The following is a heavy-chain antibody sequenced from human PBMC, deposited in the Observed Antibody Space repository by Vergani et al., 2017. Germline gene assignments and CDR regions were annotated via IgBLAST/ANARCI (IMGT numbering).Heavy chain of an antibody. CDR2: ISAYNGNT. CDR1: GYTFTSYG. J-gene: IGHJ6*03. CDR3: ARDKGPLWSGYYNNYYYMDV. V-gene: IGHV1-18*01. Sequence: QVQLVQSGAEVKKPGASVKVSCKASGYTFTSYGISWVRQAPGQGLEWMGWISAYNGNTNYAQKLQGRVTMTTDTSTSTAYMELRSLRSDDTAVYYCARDKGPLWSGYYNNYYYMDVWGKGTTVTVSS. D-gene: IGHD3-3*01.